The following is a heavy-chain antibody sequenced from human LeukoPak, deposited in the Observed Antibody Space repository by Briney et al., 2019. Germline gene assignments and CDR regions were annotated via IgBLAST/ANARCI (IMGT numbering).Heavy chain of an antibody. V-gene: IGHV3-7*01. D-gene: IGHD6-19*01. CDR1: GFTFSTYW. CDR3: ARARYSSGWYGLPDY. CDR2: IKQDGSEK. Sequence: PGGSLRLSCAASGFTFSTYWMSWVRQAPGKGLEWVANIKQDGSEKYYVDSVTGRFTISRDNAKNSLYLQMNSLRAEDTAVYYCARARYSSGWYGLPDYWGQGTLVTVSS. J-gene: IGHJ4*02.